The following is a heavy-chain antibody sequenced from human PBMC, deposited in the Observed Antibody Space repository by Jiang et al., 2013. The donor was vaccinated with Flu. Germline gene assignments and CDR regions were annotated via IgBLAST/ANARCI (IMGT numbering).Heavy chain of an antibody. CDR2: ISYDGSNK. Sequence: MHWVRQAPGKGLEWVAVISYDGSNKYYADSVKGRFTISRDNSKNTLYLQMNSLRAEDTAVYYCAKDGRPLWFGESVATRGMDVWGQGTTVTVSS. D-gene: IGHD3-10*01. V-gene: IGHV3-30*18. CDR3: AKDGRPLWFGESVATRGMDV. J-gene: IGHJ6*02.